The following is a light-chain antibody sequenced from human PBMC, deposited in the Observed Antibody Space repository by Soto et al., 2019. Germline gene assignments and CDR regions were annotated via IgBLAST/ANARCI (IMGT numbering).Light chain of an antibody. Sequence: EIVLMQSPGTLSLSPGERATLSCRASQYMTRTYIAWYQQKPGQAPRLLIYAASNRATGIPDKFSGSGSGADYSLTISRLETEDSAVYDCHQYDKAPQTFGQGTKVDIK. CDR1: QYMTRTY. CDR3: HQYDKAPQT. J-gene: IGKJ2*01. CDR2: AAS. V-gene: IGKV3-20*01.